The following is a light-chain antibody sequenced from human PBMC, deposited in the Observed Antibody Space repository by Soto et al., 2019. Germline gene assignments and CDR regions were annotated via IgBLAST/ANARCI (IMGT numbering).Light chain of an antibody. CDR3: SSYRNRNTYV. CDR1: SSDVGGYNY. Sequence: QSVLTQPASVSGSPGQSITISCTGTSSDVGGYNYVSWYQQHPGKAPKVMIYEVSNRPSGVSNRFSGSKSGNTASLTISGLQAEDEADYYCSSYRNRNTYVFGTGTNSPS. J-gene: IGLJ1*01. CDR2: EVS. V-gene: IGLV2-14*01.